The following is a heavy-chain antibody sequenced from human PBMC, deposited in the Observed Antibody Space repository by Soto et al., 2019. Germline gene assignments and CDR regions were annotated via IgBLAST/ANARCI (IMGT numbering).Heavy chain of an antibody. J-gene: IGHJ4*02. CDR1: GYTFTSYC. CDR2: INPSGGST. D-gene: IGHD2-15*01. V-gene: IGHV1-46*01. Sequence: ASVKVSCKASGYTFTSYCIHWVRQAPGQGLEWMGIINPSGGSTNYAQKFQGRVTMTRDTSTSTVYMELSSLRSEDTAVYYCARDGHYCSGGTCYPDYLGQGTLVTVSS. CDR3: ARDGHYCSGGTCYPDY.